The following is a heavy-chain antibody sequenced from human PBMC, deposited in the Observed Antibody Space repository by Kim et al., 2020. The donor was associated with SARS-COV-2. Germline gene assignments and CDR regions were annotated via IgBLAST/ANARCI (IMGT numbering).Heavy chain of an antibody. V-gene: IGHV3-30*04. Sequence: GGSLRLSCAASGFTFSSYAMHWVRQAPGKGLEWVAVISYDGSNKYYADSVKGRFTISRDNSKNTLYLQMNSLRAEDTAVYYCARDSISFGLVGATTLYYYYGMDVWGQGTTVTVSS. CDR1: GFTFSSYA. J-gene: IGHJ6*02. CDR2: ISYDGSNK. CDR3: ARDSISFGLVGATTLYYYYGMDV. D-gene: IGHD1-26*01.